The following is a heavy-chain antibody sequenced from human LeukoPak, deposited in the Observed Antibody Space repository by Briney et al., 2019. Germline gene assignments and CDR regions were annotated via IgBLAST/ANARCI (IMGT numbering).Heavy chain of an antibody. D-gene: IGHD3-3*01. V-gene: IGHV4-61*02. CDR2: IYTSGST. Sequence: SETLSLTCTVSGGSISSGSYYWSWIRQPAGKGLEWIGRIYTSGSTNYNPSLKSRVTISIDTSKNQFSLKLNSVTAADTAVYYCARRTYDLWSGDYTGAFDIWGQGTMVTVSS. J-gene: IGHJ3*02. CDR3: ARRTYDLWSGDYTGAFDI. CDR1: GGSISSGSYY.